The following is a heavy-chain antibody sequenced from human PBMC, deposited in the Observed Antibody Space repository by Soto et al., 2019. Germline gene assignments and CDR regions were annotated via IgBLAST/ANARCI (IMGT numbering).Heavy chain of an antibody. D-gene: IGHD6-19*01. V-gene: IGHV3-66*01. CDR2: IYSGGST. J-gene: IGHJ1*01. CDR1: GFTVSSNY. CDR3: ARGPYSSGWFPYFQH. Sequence: EVQLVESGGGLVQPGGSLRLSCAASGFTVSSNYMSWVRQAPGKGLEWVSVIYSGGSTYYADSVKGRFTISRDNSKNTLYLQMNSLRAEDTAVHYCARGPYSSGWFPYFQHWGQGTLVTVSS.